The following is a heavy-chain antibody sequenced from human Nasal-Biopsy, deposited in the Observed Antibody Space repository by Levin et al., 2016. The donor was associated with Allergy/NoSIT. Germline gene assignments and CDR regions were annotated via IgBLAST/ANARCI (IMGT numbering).Heavy chain of an antibody. CDR1: GLQFTDSW. D-gene: IGHD7-27*01. Sequence: GGSLRLSCVVSGLQFTDSWMSWVRQAPGKGLEWLAKIKQDGSERVYADSVRGRFTISSDSAKNSLYLQMNSLRVDDTALYYCAKDWGYWGHGTLVTVSS. V-gene: IGHV3-7*03. CDR3: AKDWGY. J-gene: IGHJ4*01. CDR2: IKQDGSER.